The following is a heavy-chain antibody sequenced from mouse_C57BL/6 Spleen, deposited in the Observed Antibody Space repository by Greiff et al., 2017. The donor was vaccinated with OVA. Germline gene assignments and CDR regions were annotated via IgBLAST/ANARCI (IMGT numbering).Heavy chain of an antibody. V-gene: IGHV1-9*01. CDR1: GYTFTGYW. CDR3: ARDDDYDAMDY. Sequence: QVQLKQSGAELMKPGASVKLSCKATGYTFTGYWIEWVKQRPGHGLEWIGEILLGSGSSNYNEKFKGKGTFTADTSSNTAYKQRSSLTTEDSAIYCCARDDDYDAMDYWGQGTSVTVSS. J-gene: IGHJ4*01. CDR2: ILLGSGSS.